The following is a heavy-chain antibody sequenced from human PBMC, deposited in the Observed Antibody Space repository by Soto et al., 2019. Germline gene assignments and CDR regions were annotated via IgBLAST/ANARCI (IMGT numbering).Heavy chain of an antibody. CDR2: ISSSSSYI. D-gene: IGHD2-2*02. V-gene: IGHV3-21*01. CDR1: GFTFSSYS. CDR3: AIGIPPPLLYTYYYYYYMDV. J-gene: IGHJ6*03. Sequence: EVQLVESGGGLVKPGGSLRLSCAASGFTFSSYSMNWVRQAPGKGLEWVSSISSSSSYIYYADSVKGRFTISRDNAKKSLYLQMNSLRAEDTAVYYCAIGIPPPLLYTYYYYYYMDVWGKGTTVTVSS.